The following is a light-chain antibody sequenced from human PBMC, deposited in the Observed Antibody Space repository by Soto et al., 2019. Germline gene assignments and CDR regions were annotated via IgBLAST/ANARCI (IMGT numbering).Light chain of an antibody. CDR1: NIGNKR. CDR3: QVWDIMTDNYV. Sequence: SYELTQSLSVSVAPEKTATITCGGNNIGNKRVHWYRQKPGQAPVLLISYDSDRPSGIPERFSGSNSGNTATLTISRVEAGDEADYYCQVWDIMTDNYVFGSGTKLTVL. CDR2: YDS. V-gene: IGLV3-21*04. J-gene: IGLJ1*01.